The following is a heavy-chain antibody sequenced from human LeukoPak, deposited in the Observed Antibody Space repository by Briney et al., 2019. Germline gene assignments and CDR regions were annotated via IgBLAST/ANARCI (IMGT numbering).Heavy chain of an antibody. CDR2: IYYSGST. D-gene: IGHD2-8*02. V-gene: IGHV4-39*01. J-gene: IGHJ4*02. Sequence: PSETLSLTCTVSGGSISSSSYYWGWIRQPLGKGLEWIGSIYYSGSTYYNPSLKSRVTISVDTSKNQFSLKLSSVTAADTAVYYCARDTGTVYYWGQGTLVTVSS. CDR1: GGSISSSSYY. CDR3: ARDTGTVYY.